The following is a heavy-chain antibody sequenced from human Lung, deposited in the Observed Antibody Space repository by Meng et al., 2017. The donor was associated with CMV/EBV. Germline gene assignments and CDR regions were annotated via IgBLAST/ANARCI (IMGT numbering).Heavy chain of an antibody. J-gene: IGHJ4*02. CDR2: ISHSGRT. D-gene: IGHD1-1*01. CDR3: ARGRTDFDS. Sequence: SETLSLTCAVYSGSLTDYFWSWIRQSPEKGLEWIGDISHSGRTNYNPSLKSRVTISVDTSSNQFFLKVNSVTAADTAVYYCARGRTDFDSWGQGTLVTVSS. V-gene: IGHV4-34*01. CDR1: SGSLTDYF.